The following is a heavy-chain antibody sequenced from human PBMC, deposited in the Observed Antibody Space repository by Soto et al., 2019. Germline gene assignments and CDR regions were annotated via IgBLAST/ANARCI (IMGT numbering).Heavy chain of an antibody. D-gene: IGHD3-22*01. CDR2: INHRGST. CDR3: ARSDSHSLLLPFAY. Sequence: QVQLQQWGAGLLKPSETLSLTCAVYGGSLSGYYWSWIRQPPGKGLEWIGEINHRGSTNYNPSLKSRVTISVDTSKNQFSLKLSSVTAADTAVYYCARSDSHSLLLPFAYWGQGTLVTVSS. CDR1: GGSLSGYY. V-gene: IGHV4-34*01. J-gene: IGHJ4*02.